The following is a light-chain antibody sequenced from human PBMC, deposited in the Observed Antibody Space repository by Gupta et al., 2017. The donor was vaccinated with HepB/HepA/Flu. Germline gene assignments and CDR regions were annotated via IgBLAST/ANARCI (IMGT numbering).Light chain of an antibody. V-gene: IGKV1-5*03. Sequence: DIQMTQSPSTLSASVGDRVTITCRASLTIDTWMAWYQQKPGKAPRLIIYKASRGKSGVPSRFSGSGSGTEFILTISSRQPDDFANYYCQQEKNSPFTFGRGTVVDNK. J-gene: IGKJ4*01. CDR2: KAS. CDR1: LTIDTW. CDR3: QQEKNSPFT.